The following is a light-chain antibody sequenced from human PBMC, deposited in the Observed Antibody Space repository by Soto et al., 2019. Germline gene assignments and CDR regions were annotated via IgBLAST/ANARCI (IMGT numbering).Light chain of an antibody. Sequence: EIVLTQSPGTLSLSPGERVTLSCRASQSLSSGYLAWYQQKFGQAPRLLIYDASRRATGIPERLSGSGSGTDFTLTINRLEPEDFAVYYCQQYGSSPTFGLGTKVDIK. CDR1: QSLSSGY. J-gene: IGKJ1*01. V-gene: IGKV3-20*01. CDR3: QQYGSSPT. CDR2: DAS.